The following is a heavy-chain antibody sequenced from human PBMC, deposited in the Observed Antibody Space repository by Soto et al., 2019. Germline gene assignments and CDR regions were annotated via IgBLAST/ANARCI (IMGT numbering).Heavy chain of an antibody. V-gene: IGHV1-8*01. CDR3: ARGKPDVETAMVFPGQELLDG. CDR1: GYTFTSYD. D-gene: IGHD5-18*01. CDR2: MNPNSGNT. J-gene: IGHJ6*04. Sequence: GASVKVSCKASGYTFTSYDINWVRQATGQGLEWMGWMNPNSGNTGYAQKFQGRVTMTRNTSISTAYMELSSLRSEDTAVYYCARGKPDVETAMVFPGQELLDGWGKGTTVTVAS.